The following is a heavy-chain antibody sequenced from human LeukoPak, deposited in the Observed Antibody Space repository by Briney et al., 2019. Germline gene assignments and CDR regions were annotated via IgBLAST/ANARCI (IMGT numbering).Heavy chain of an antibody. CDR1: GFTFSSYG. Sequence: GRSLRLSCAASGFTFSSYGMHWVRQAPGKGLEWVAVISYDGSNKYYADSVKGRFTISRDNSKNTLYLQMNSLRAEGTAVYYCAKEALPSKYCSGGSCYSGNDYWGQGTLVTVSS. D-gene: IGHD2-15*01. V-gene: IGHV3-30*18. CDR3: AKEALPSKYCSGGSCYSGNDY. CDR2: ISYDGSNK. J-gene: IGHJ4*02.